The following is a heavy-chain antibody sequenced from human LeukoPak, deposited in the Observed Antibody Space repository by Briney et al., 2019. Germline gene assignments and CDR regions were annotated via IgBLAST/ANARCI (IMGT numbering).Heavy chain of an antibody. Sequence: SETLSLTYAVSGGSISSSNWWSWVRQPPGKGLEWIGEIYHSGSTNYNPSLKSRVTISVDKSKNQFSLKLSSVTAADTAVYYCASSGYSSGWRPFDYRGQGTLVTVSS. CDR2: IYHSGST. J-gene: IGHJ4*02. V-gene: IGHV4-4*02. D-gene: IGHD6-19*01. CDR3: ASSGYSSGWRPFDY. CDR1: GGSISSSNW.